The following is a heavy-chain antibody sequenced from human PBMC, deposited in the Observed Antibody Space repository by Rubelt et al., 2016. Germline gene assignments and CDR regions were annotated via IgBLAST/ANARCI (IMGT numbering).Heavy chain of an antibody. CDR3: ARGGTMVRGVDY. V-gene: IGHV4-31*02. CDR2: IYYSGST. D-gene: IGHD3-10*01. J-gene: IGHJ4*02. Sequence: EWIGYIYYSGSTYYNPSLKSRVTISVDTSKNQFSLKLSSVTAADTAVYYCARGGTMVRGVDYWGQGTLVTVSS.